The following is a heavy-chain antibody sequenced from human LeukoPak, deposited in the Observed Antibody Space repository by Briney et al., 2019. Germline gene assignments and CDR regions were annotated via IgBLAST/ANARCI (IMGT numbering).Heavy chain of an antibody. CDR1: GFTFSSYA. V-gene: IGHV3-7*03. D-gene: IGHD6-13*01. J-gene: IGHJ4*02. Sequence: GGSLRLSCAASGFTFSSYAMSWVRQAPGKGLEWVANIKQDGSEKFYVDSVKGRFTISRDNAKNSLYLQMNSLRAEDTALYYCARDRSYSSSWHPPDYWGQGTLVTVSS. CDR2: IKQDGSEK. CDR3: ARDRSYSSSWHPPDY.